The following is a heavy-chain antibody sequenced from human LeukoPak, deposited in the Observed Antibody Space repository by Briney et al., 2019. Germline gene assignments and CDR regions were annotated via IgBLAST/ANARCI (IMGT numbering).Heavy chain of an antibody. J-gene: IGHJ4*02. CDR2: INPNSGGT. Sequence: ASVKVSCEASGYTFTGYYMHWVRQAPGQGLEWMGWINPNSGGTNYAQKFQGRVTMTRDTSISTAYMELSRLRSDDTAVYYCARTRRGYRSSPKGIGYWGQGTLVTVSS. D-gene: IGHD6-6*01. CDR1: GYTFTGYY. CDR3: ARTRRGYRSSPKGIGY. V-gene: IGHV1-2*02.